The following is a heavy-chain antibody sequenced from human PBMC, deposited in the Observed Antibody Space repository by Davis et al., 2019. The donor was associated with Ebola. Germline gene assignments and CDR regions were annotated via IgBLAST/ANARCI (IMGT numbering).Heavy chain of an antibody. D-gene: IGHD2-15*01. CDR1: GFTFASYA. CDR3: AKDLFCGGGNCFPMAFDI. V-gene: IGHV3-23*01. J-gene: IGHJ3*02. Sequence: GESLKISCAASGFTFASYAMSWVRQAPGKGLEWVSGISGSGYSTYYADSVKGRFTISRDNSKHTLYLQMNSLRAEDTAVYFCAKDLFCGGGNCFPMAFDIWGQGTMVTVSS. CDR2: ISGSGYST.